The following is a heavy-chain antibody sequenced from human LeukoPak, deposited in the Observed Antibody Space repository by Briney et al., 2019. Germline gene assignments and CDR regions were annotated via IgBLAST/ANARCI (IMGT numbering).Heavy chain of an antibody. J-gene: IGHJ4*01. CDR2: IYYSGSS. V-gene: IGHV4-59*08. Sequence: PSETLSLTCTVSAGSISSYYWSWVRQPPGRGLEWIGHIYYSGSSNYNPSLKSRVTISVDTSKNQFSLKLRSVTAADTAVYYCARRGSGSYSPFDYWGHATLVTVSS. CDR3: ARRGSGSYSPFDY. D-gene: IGHD3-10*01. CDR1: AGSISSYY.